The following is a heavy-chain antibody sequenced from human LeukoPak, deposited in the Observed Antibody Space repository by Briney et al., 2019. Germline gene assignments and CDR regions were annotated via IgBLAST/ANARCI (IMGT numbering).Heavy chain of an antibody. CDR1: GYSFTSYW. J-gene: IGHJ6*03. V-gene: IGHV5-51*01. Sequence: GESLKISCKGSGYSFTSYWIGWVRQMPGKGLEWMGIIYPGDSDTRYSPSFQGQVTISADKSISTAYLQWSSLKASDTAMYYCARHGYSSSWYGAYYYYMDVWGKGTTVTISS. CDR2: IYPGDSDT. D-gene: IGHD6-13*01. CDR3: ARHGYSSSWYGAYYYYMDV.